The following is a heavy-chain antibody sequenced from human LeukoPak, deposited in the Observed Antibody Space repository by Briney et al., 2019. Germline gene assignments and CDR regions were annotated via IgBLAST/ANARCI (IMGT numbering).Heavy chain of an antibody. CDR3: AKGDLSVWNDPFDY. CDR2: ISGSGGST. D-gene: IGHD1-1*01. J-gene: IGHJ4*02. CDR1: GFTFSSYA. Sequence: PGGSLRLSCAASGFTFSSYAMSWVRQAPGKGLEWVSAISGSGGSTYYADSVKGRFTISRDNSKNSLYLQMNSLRTEDTALYYCAKGDLSVWNDPFDYWGQGTLVTVSS. V-gene: IGHV3-23*01.